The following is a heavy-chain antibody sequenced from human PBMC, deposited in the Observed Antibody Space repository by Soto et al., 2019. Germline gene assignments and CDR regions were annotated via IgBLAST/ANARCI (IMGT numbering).Heavy chain of an antibody. J-gene: IGHJ4*02. D-gene: IGHD3-10*01. CDR3: ARDVLYYYGSGSYGH. V-gene: IGHV4-34*01. CDR1: GGSFSGYY. Sequence: SETLSLTCAVYGGSFSGYYWSWIRQPPGKGLEWIGEINHSGSTNYNPSLKSRVTISVDTSKNQFSLKLSSVTAADTAVYYCARDVLYYYGSGSYGHWGQGTLVTVSS. CDR2: INHSGST.